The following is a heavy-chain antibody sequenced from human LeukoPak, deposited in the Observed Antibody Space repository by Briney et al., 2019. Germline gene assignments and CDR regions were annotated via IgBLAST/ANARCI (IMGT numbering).Heavy chain of an antibody. Sequence: SQTLSLTCTVSGGSISSSNYYWGWIRQPPGKGLEWIGSIYYSGSTHYNPSLKSRVTISVDTSKNQFSLKLSSVTAADTAVYYCAREGRYSSSWYPYDYWGQGTLVTVSS. J-gene: IGHJ4*02. D-gene: IGHD6-13*01. CDR1: GGSISSSNYY. CDR3: AREGRYSSSWYPYDY. V-gene: IGHV4-39*02. CDR2: IYYSGST.